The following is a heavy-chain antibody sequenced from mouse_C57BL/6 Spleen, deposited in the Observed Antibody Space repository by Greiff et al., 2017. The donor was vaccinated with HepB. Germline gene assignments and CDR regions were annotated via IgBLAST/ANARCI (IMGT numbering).Heavy chain of an antibody. CDR1: GYTFTSYW. Sequence: VQLQQPGAELVRPGSSVKLSCKASGYTFTSYWMDWVKQRPGQGLEWIGNIYPSDSETHYNQKFKDKATLTVDKSSSTAYMQLSSLTSEDSAVYYCAREDYGNYGYWGQGTTLTVSS. V-gene: IGHV1-61*01. CDR2: IYPSDSET. J-gene: IGHJ2*01. D-gene: IGHD2-1*01. CDR3: AREDYGNYGY.